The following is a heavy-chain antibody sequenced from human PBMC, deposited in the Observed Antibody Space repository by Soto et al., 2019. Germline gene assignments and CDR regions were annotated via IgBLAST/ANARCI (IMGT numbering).Heavy chain of an antibody. CDR2: ISYDGSNK. CDR3: ARDKDYDSSGGGFDY. V-gene: IGHV3-30*14. Sequence: QVQLVESGGGVVQPGRSLRLSCAASGFTFSSYAMHWVRQAPGKGLEWVAVISYDGSNKYYADSVKGRFTISRDNSKNTLDLQMNGLRAEDTAVYYCARDKDYDSSGGGFDYWGQGTLVTVSS. J-gene: IGHJ4*02. CDR1: GFTFSSYA. D-gene: IGHD3-22*01.